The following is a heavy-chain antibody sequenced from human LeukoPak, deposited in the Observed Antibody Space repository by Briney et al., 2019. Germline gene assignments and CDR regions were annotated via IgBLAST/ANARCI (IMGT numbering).Heavy chain of an antibody. CDR2: ISWNSGSI. J-gene: IGHJ4*02. V-gene: IGHV3-9*01. CDR3: AKAPTFTIFGAHFDY. CDR1: GFTFDDYA. D-gene: IGHD3-3*01. Sequence: GGSLRLSCAAFGFTFDDYAMHWVRQAPGKGLEWVSGISWNSGSIGYADSVKGRFTISRDNAKNSLYLQMNSLRAEDTALYYCAKAPTFTIFGAHFDYWGQGTLVTVSS.